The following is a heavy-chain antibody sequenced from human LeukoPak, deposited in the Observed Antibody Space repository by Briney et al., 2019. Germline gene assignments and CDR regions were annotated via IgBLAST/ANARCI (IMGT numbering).Heavy chain of an antibody. CDR2: VRYDGSNK. CDR3: AKEKGDGYNTYFDY. CDR1: GFTFSSYG. J-gene: IGHJ4*02. V-gene: IGHV3-30*02. D-gene: IGHD5-24*01. Sequence: GGSLRLSCAASGFTFSSYGMHWVRQAPGKGLEWVAFVRYDGSNKYYADSVKGRFTISRDNSKNTLYLQMNSLRAEDTAVYYCAKEKGDGYNTYFDYWGQGTLVTVSS.